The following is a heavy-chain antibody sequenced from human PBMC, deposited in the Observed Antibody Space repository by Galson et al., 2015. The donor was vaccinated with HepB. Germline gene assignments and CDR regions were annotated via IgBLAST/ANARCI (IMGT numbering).Heavy chain of an antibody. CDR3: ARVGVGATTIDY. J-gene: IGHJ4*02. D-gene: IGHD1-26*01. CDR2: IIPIFGTA. Sequence: SVKVSCKASGGTFSSYAISWVRQAPGQGLEWMGGIIPIFGTANYAQKFQGRVTITADESTSTAYMELSSLRSEDTAVHYCARVGVGATTIDYWGQGTLVTVSS. V-gene: IGHV1-69*13. CDR1: GGTFSSYA.